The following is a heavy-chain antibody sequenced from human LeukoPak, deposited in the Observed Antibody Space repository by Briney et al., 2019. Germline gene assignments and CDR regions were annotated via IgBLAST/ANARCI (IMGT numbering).Heavy chain of an antibody. CDR3: ARAYSSSWYYFDY. D-gene: IGHD6-13*01. V-gene: IGHV4-59*01. CDR2: IYYSGST. Sequence: SETLSLTCTVSGGSISSYYWSWIRQPPGKGLEWIGDIYYSGSTNYNPSLKSRVTISVDTSKNQFSLKLTSVTAADTAVYYRARAYSSSWYYFDYWGQGTLVTVSS. J-gene: IGHJ4*02. CDR1: GGSISSYY.